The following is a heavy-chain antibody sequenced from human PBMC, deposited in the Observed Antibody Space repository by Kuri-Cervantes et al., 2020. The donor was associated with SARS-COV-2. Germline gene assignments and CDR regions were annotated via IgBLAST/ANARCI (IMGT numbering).Heavy chain of an antibody. Sequence: GESLKISCAASGFTFSNAWMSWVRQAPGKGLEWVGRIKSKTDGGTTDYAAPVKGRFTISRDDSKNTLYLQMNSLRAEDTAVYYCAKGGSVVGATIYYYYYMDVWGKGTTVTVSS. D-gene: IGHD1-26*01. CDR2: IKSKTDGGTT. CDR3: AKGGSVVGATIYYYYYMDV. J-gene: IGHJ6*03. V-gene: IGHV3-15*01. CDR1: GFTFSNAW.